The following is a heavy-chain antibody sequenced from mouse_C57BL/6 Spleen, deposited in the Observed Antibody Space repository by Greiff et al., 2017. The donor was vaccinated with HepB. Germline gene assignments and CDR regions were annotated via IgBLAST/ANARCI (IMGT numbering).Heavy chain of an antibody. J-gene: IGHJ3*01. CDR2: IDPSDSYT. V-gene: IGHV1-69*01. CDR3: ARGGYSFFAY. D-gene: IGHD2-3*01. Sequence: QVQLQQPGAELVMPGASVKLSCKASGYTFTSYWMHWVKQRPGQGLEWIGEIDPSDSYTNYNQKFKGKSTLNVDKSSSTAYMQLSSLTSEDSAVYYCARGGYSFFAYWGQGTLVTVSA. CDR1: GYTFTSYW.